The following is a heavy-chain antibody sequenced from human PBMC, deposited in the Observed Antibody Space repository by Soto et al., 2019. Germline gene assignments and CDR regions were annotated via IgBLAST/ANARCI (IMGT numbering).Heavy chain of an antibody. CDR1: GGSFSGYY. CDR3: ASLYDYIWGSYRFDY. D-gene: IGHD3-16*02. J-gene: IGHJ4*02. V-gene: IGHV4-34*01. CDR2: INHSGST. Sequence: SETLSLTCAVYGGSFSGYYWSWIRQPPGKGLEWIGEINHSGSTYYNPSLKSRVTISVDTSKNQFSLKLSSVTAADTAVYYCASLYDYIWGSYRFDYWGQGTLVTVSS.